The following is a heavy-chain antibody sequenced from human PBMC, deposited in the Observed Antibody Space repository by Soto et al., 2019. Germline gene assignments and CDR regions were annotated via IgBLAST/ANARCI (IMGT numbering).Heavy chain of an antibody. Sequence: SETLSLTCTVSGGSISSGGYYWSWIRQHPGKGLEWIGYIYYSESTNYNPSLKSRVTISVDTSKNQFSLKLSSVTAADTAVYYCARFGYSTNIGIDYWGQGTLVTVSS. V-gene: IGHV4-31*03. J-gene: IGHJ4*02. D-gene: IGHD3-22*01. CDR1: GGSISSGGYY. CDR3: ARFGYSTNIGIDY. CDR2: IYYSEST.